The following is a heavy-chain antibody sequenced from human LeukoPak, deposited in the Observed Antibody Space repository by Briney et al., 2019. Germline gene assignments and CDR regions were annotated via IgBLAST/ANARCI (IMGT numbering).Heavy chain of an antibody. CDR3: AKAFDDYFFDY. J-gene: IGHJ4*02. V-gene: IGHV3-23*01. D-gene: IGHD2-21*02. Sequence: GGSLRLSCAASGFTFSSYAMSWVRQAPGKGLEWVSAISGSGGSTYYADSVKDRFTISRDNSKNTLYLQMNSLRAEDTAAYYCAKAFDDYFFDYWGQGTLVTVSS. CDR1: GFTFSSYA. CDR2: ISGSGGST.